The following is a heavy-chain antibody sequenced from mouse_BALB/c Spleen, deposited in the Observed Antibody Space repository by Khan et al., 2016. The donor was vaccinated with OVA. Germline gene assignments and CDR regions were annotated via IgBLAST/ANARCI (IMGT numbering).Heavy chain of an antibody. CDR1: GYSITSGYG. D-gene: IGHD1-2*01. Sequence: EVQLQESGPGLVKPSQSLSLTCTVTGYSITSGYGWNWIRQFPGDKLEWMGYISYSGSTNYNPSLKSRISITRDTSKNQFFLQLNSVTTEVTATYYCARTARIKYWGQGTTLTVSS. CDR2: ISYSGST. CDR3: ARTARIKY. J-gene: IGHJ2*01. V-gene: IGHV3-2*02.